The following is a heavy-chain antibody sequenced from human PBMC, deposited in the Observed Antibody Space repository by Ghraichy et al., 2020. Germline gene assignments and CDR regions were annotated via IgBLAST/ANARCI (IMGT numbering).Heavy chain of an antibody. Sequence: ESLNISCTVSGGSVSSGSYYWSWIRQPPGKGLEWIGYIYYSGSTNYNPSLKSRVTISVDTSKNQFSLKLSSVTAADTAVYYCARGVGISGPKRAAFDIWGQGTMVTVSS. CDR1: GGSVSSGSYY. V-gene: IGHV4-61*01. CDR2: IYYSGST. J-gene: IGHJ3*02. CDR3: ARGVGISGPKRAAFDI. D-gene: IGHD2-21*01.